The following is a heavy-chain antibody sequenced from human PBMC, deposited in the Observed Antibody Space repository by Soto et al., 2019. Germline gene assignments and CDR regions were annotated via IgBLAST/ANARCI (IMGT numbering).Heavy chain of an antibody. D-gene: IGHD3-10*01. CDR2: VYYNENT. J-gene: IGHJ5*02. CDR1: GGSISSSAYY. Sequence: SATLKLTCTVSGGSISSSAYYWGWIRQPPGKGLEWIGTVYYNENTYYNPSLKSRVTISVDTAKNQFSLNLRSVTAADTAIYFCARRERYYGSPGWFDPWGQGTLVTVSS. CDR3: ARRERYYGSPGWFDP. V-gene: IGHV4-39*01.